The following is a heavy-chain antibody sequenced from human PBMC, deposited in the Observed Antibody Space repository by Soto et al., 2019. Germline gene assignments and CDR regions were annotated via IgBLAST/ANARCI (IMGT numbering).Heavy chain of an antibody. CDR1: GGSISSSSYY. Sequence: LSLTCTVSGGSISSSSYYWGWIRQPPGKGLEWIGSIYYSGSTYYNPSLKSRVTISVDTSKNQFSLKLSSVTAADTAVYYCARTYGSGSYYYWGQGTLVTVSS. D-gene: IGHD3-10*01. V-gene: IGHV4-39*01. CDR2: IYYSGST. J-gene: IGHJ4*02. CDR3: ARTYGSGSYYY.